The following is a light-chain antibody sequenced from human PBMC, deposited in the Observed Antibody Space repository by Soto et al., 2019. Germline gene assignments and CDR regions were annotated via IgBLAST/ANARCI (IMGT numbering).Light chain of an antibody. CDR2: KAS. V-gene: IGKV1-5*03. Sequence: DSQKTQSPSTLSASVGDRVTITCRASQSISSWLAWYQQKPGKAPKILIYKASILESGVPSRFSGSGSGTEFTLTISSLQPDDFATYYCQHYNIYSETFGQGTKV. CDR3: QHYNIYSET. J-gene: IGKJ1*01. CDR1: QSISSW.